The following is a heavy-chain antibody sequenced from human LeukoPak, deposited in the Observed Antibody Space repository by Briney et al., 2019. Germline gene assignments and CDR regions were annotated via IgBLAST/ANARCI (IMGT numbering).Heavy chain of an antibody. CDR1: GFSFDDYD. J-gene: IGHJ4*02. CDR3: AREEGGYFDY. CDR2: INWNGGST. V-gene: IGHV3-20*04. D-gene: IGHD3-16*01. Sequence: GGSLPVSCAASGFSFDDYDMSWVRQAPGKGLEWVSGINWNGGSTGYADSVKGRFTISRDNAKNSLYLQMSSLRAEDTALYYCAREEGGYFDYWGQGTLVTVSS.